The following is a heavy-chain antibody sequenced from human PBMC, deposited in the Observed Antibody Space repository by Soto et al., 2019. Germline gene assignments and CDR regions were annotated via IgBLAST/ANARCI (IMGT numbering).Heavy chain of an antibody. J-gene: IGHJ4*02. CDR2: INPRGGST. V-gene: IGHV1-46*01. CDR1: GYTFRSYH. Sequence: ASVKVSCKASGYTFRSYHMHWVRQAPGQGLEWMGIINPRGGSTSYAQKFQGRVTMTRDTSTNIVYMELSSLRSEDTAVYYCARDISEAYCGGDCYSFDYWGQGTLVTVSS. D-gene: IGHD2-21*02. CDR3: ARDISEAYCGGDCYSFDY.